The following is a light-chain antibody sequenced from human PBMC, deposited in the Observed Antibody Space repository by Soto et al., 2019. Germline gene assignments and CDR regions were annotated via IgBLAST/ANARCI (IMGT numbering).Light chain of an antibody. CDR2: DVS. V-gene: IGLV2-14*03. CDR1: SSDVGAYNF. Sequence: QSALTQPASVSGSPGESITISCTGTSSDVGAYNFVSWYQQHPGKVPKLMIFDVSSRPSGVSDRFSGSKSGNTASLTISGLQAEDEGDYYCRSYTGSSTHVFGSGTKVTAL. J-gene: IGLJ1*01. CDR3: RSYTGSSTHV.